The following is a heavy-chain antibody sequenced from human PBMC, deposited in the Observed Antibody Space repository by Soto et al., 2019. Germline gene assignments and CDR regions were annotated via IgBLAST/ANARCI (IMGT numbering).Heavy chain of an antibody. Sequence: GWSLRLSCAASGFTFSSYAMSWVRQAPGKGLEWVSAISGSGGSTYYADSVKGRFTISRDNSKNTLYLQMNSLRAEDTAVYYCAKTATRGYCSGGSCYYFDYWGQGTLVTVSS. J-gene: IGHJ4*02. CDR2: ISGSGGST. D-gene: IGHD2-15*01. CDR1: GFTFSSYA. V-gene: IGHV3-23*01. CDR3: AKTATRGYCSGGSCYYFDY.